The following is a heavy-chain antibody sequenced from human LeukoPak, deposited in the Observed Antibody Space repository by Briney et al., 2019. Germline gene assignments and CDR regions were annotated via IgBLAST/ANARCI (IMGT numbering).Heavy chain of an antibody. CDR3: ASGYQLHD. CDR1: GDSVTANSAA. Sequence: SQTLSLTCAISGDSVTANSAAWNWIRHSPSRGLEWLGRTYYMSKWYSDYAVSVQSRIIISADTSKNQFSLQLNSVTPEDTAVYYCASGYQLHDWGQGTLVTVSS. J-gene: IGHJ4*02. CDR2: TYYMSKWYS. V-gene: IGHV6-1*01. D-gene: IGHD3-22*01.